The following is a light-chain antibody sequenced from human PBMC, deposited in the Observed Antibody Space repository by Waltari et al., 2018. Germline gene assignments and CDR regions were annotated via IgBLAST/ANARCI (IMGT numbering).Light chain of an antibody. J-gene: IGLJ3*02. Sequence: QSVLTQPPSTSATPGQRVTISCSGSSSNIGSNPVSWFQQLPGTAPKLLIKGGNELPSGVSDRFAGSTAGTSASLAISGLQSDDEADYYCATWDESLRGRVFGGGTKLTVL. CDR3: ATWDESLRGRV. V-gene: IGLV1-44*01. CDR2: GGN. CDR1: SSNIGSNP.